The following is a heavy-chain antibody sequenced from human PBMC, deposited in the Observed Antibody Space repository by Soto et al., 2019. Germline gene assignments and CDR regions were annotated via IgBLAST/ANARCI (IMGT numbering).Heavy chain of an antibody. CDR3: ARDHKGGYYYYGMDV. CDR2: ISSSGSTI. CDR1: GFTSSSYS. Sequence: EVQLVESGGGLVQPGGSLRLSCAVSGFTSSSYSMNWVRQAPGKGLEWVSYISSSGSTIYYADSVKGRFTISRDNAKNSLYLQMNSLRAEDTAVYYCARDHKGGYYYYGMDVWGQGTTVTVSS. V-gene: IGHV3-48*04. J-gene: IGHJ6*02.